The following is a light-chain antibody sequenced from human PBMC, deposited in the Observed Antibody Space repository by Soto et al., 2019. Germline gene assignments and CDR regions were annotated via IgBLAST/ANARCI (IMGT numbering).Light chain of an antibody. CDR2: DAA. CDR1: QDINRY. Sequence: DIQLTQSPSSLSASVGDRVTITCQASQDINRYVNWYQQQLGKAPKLLMFDAATLESGVPSRFSGSGSGTEFTLTISSLQPEDFATYFCQQYDSLPPTVGGGTKVDIQ. CDR3: QQYDSLPPT. V-gene: IGKV1-33*01. J-gene: IGKJ4*01.